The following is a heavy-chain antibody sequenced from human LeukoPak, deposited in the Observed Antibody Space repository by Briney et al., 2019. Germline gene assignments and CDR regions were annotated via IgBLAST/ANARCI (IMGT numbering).Heavy chain of an antibody. CDR1: GYSIGSGYY. D-gene: IGHD5-18*01. J-gene: IGHJ4*02. CDR3: ARGYSYGNGYFDY. Sequence: ASETLSLTCAVSGYSIGSGYYWGWIRQPPGKGVEWIWSIYHSGSTYYNPSLKSRVTISVDTSKNQFSLKLSSVTAADTVVYYCARGYSYGNGYFDYWGQGTLVTVSS. V-gene: IGHV4-38-2*01. CDR2: IYHSGST.